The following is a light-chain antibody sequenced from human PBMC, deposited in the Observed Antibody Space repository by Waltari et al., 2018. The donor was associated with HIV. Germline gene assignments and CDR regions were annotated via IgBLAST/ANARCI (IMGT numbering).Light chain of an antibody. Sequence: EIVLTQSPATLSLSPGESANLSCRASQTISGYLAWYQQRPGQAPRLLMYEASNSAAGIPARFNGGGSGTDFTLTISSLEAEDSAVYYCQERTNWPQYTFGQGTKLEIK. V-gene: IGKV3-11*01. CDR1: QTISGY. CDR3: QERTNWPQYT. CDR2: EAS. J-gene: IGKJ2*01.